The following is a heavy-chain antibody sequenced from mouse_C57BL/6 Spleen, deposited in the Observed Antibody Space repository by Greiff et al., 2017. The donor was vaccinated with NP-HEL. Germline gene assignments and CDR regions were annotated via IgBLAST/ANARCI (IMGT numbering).Heavy chain of an antibody. J-gene: IGHJ3*01. CDR3: ARSGYYVGFAY. Sequence: VQLQQSGAELVKPGASVKISCKASGYAFSSYWMNWVKQRPGKGLEWIGQIYPGDGDTNYNGKFKGKATLTAGKSSSTAYMQLSSLTSEDSAVYFCARSGYYVGFAYWGQGTLVTVSA. CDR2: IYPGDGDT. D-gene: IGHD2-3*01. CDR1: GYAFSSYW. V-gene: IGHV1-80*01.